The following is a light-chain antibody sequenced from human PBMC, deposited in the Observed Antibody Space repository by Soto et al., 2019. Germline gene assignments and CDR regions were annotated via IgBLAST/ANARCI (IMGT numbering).Light chain of an antibody. CDR2: DAS. Sequence: IQMTQSPSSLSASVGDRGTITCQASQNIYNYLNWYQQKPGKAPNLLIYDASSLKTGVPSRFSGSGSGTDFTFTINSLQPEDFATYYCQHYDHVQVTFGQRTRLEIK. CDR1: QNIYNY. CDR3: QHYDHVQVT. V-gene: IGKV1-33*01. J-gene: IGKJ5*01.